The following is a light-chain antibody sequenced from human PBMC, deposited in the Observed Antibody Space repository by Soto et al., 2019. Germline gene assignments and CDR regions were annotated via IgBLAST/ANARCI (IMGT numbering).Light chain of an antibody. CDR3: KQYNSYWT. V-gene: IGKV1-5*03. J-gene: IGKJ1*01. CDR2: KAS. Sequence: DIQMSQSPSTLSASVGDRVTITCRASQSISSWLAWYQQKPGKAPKLLIYKASSLESGVPSRFSGSGSGTELNLTISSLQPDDFATYYCKQYNSYWTFGQGTKVEIK. CDR1: QSISSW.